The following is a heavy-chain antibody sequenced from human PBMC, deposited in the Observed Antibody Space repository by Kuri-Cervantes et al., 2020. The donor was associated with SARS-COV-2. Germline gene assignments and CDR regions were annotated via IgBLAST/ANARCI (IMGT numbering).Heavy chain of an antibody. V-gene: IGHV3-30*04. D-gene: IGHD7-27*01. Sequence: GGSLRLSCAASGFTFSSYAMHWVRQAPGKGLEWVAVISYDGSNKYYADSVKGRFTISRDNSKNTLYLQMNSLRAEDTAVYYCARDLSDWGFDYWGQGTLVTGSS. CDR1: GFTFSSYA. CDR2: ISYDGSNK. J-gene: IGHJ4*02. CDR3: ARDLSDWGFDY.